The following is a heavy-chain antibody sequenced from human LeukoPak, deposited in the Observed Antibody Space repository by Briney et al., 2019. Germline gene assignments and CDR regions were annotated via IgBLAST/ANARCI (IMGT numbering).Heavy chain of an antibody. V-gene: IGHV4-61*01. D-gene: IGHD6-6*01. CDR1: GGSVSSGSYY. CDR3: ATIAGSSSY. Sequence: SETLSLTCTASGGSVSSGSYYWSWIRQPPGKGLEWIGYIYYSGSTNYNPSLRSRVTISVDTSNNQFSLKLTSVTAADTAVYYCATIAGSSSYWGQGTLVTVSS. J-gene: IGHJ4*02. CDR2: IYYSGST.